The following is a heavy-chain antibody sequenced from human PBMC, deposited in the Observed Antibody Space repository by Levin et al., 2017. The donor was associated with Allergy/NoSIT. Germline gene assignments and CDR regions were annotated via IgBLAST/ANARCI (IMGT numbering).Heavy chain of an antibody. V-gene: IGHV1-69*04. CDR1: GGTFSTYT. CDR3: AREPRDAGFGCFDP. J-gene: IGHJ5*02. D-gene: IGHD3-16*01. CDR2: IIPILGIA. Sequence: SVKVSCKASGGTFSTYTFNWVRQAPGQGLEWMGRIIPILGIANYAQKFQGRVTISADESTNTAYMELGSLSSEDTALYYCAREPRDAGFGCFDPWGQGTLVTVSS.